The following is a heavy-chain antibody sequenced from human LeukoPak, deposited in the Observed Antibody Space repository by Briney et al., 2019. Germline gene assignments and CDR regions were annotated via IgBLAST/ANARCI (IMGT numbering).Heavy chain of an antibody. CDR3: ARDSYYGSGSFGY. D-gene: IGHD3-10*01. J-gene: IGHJ4*02. Sequence: RGSLRLSCAASGFTVSSNYMSWVRQAPGKGLEWVSVIYSGGSTYYADSVKGRFTISRDNSKNTLYLQMNSLRAEDTAVYYCARDSYYGSGSFGYWGQGTLVTVSS. V-gene: IGHV3-66*01. CDR2: IYSGGST. CDR1: GFTVSSNY.